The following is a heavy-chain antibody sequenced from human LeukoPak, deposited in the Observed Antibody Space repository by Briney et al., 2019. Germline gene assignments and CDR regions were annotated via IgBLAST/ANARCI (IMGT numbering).Heavy chain of an antibody. V-gene: IGHV1-2*02. CDR1: GYTFTGYY. D-gene: IGHD3-9*01. J-gene: IGHJ5*02. CDR2: INPNSGGT. Sequence: ASVKVSCKASGYTFTGYYMHWVRQAPGQGLEWMGWINPNSGGTNYAQKFQSRVTMTRDTSISTAYMELSRLRSDDTAVYYCARAGSDILTGWIGNWFDPWGQGTLVTVSS. CDR3: ARAGSDILTGWIGNWFDP.